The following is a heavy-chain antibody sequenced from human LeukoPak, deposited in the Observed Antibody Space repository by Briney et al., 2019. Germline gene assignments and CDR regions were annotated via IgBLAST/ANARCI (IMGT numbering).Heavy chain of an antibody. D-gene: IGHD2-2*01. V-gene: IGHV3-48*03. J-gene: IGHJ5*02. CDR1: GFTFSSYE. Sequence: GGSLRLSCAASGFTFSSYEMNWVRQAPGKGLEWVSYISTSGSTKYYADSVKGRFTISRDNAKNSLYLQMSSLRAEDTAVYYCARSLGSCSTTTCYDNWFDPWGQGTLVTVSS. CDR2: ISTSGSTK. CDR3: ARSLGSCSTTTCYDNWFDP.